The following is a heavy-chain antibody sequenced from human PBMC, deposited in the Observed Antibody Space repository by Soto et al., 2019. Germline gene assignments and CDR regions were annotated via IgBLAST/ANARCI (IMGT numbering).Heavy chain of an antibody. J-gene: IGHJ5*02. CDR3: ARWRSHCSSTSCYAWFDP. CDR1: GGSISSGGYY. V-gene: IGHV4-31*03. Sequence: SETLSLTCTVSGGSISSGGYYWSWIRQHPGKGLEWIGYIYYSGSTYYNPSLKSRVTISVDTSKNQFSLKLSSVTAADTAVYYCARWRSHCSSTSCYAWFDPWGQGTLVTVSS. CDR2: IYYSGST. D-gene: IGHD2-2*01.